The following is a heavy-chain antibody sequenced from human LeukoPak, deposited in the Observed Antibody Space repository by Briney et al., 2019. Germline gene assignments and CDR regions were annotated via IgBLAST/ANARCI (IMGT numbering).Heavy chain of an antibody. J-gene: IGHJ6*03. Sequence: PSETLSLTCTVSGGSISSSSYYWGWIRQPPGKGLEWIVSIYYSGSTYYNPSLKSRVTISVDTSKNQFSLKLSSVTAADTAVYYCARELSGYFTLYYYYYYMDVWGKGTTVTVSS. CDR1: GGSISSSSYY. CDR3: ARELSGYFTLYYYYYYMDV. CDR2: IYYSGST. D-gene: IGHD5-18*01. V-gene: IGHV4-39*07.